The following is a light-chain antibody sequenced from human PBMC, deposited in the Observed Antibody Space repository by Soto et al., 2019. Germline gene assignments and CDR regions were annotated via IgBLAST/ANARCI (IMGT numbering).Light chain of an antibody. CDR3: QQTYSTPWT. V-gene: IGKV1-39*01. J-gene: IGKJ1*01. CDR1: QSISTY. CDR2: GAS. Sequence: DIQMTQSPSFLSASVGDRVTITCWASQSISTYLNWYQQKPGKAPKLLIYGASTLQSAVPSRFTGSGSETDFTLTISSLQPEVFATYHCQQTYSTPWTFGQGTKVEIK.